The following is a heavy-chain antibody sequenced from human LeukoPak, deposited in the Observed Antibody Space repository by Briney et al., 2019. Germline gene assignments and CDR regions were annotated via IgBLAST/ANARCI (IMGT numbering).Heavy chain of an antibody. CDR3: ARDRTSEAAFDY. J-gene: IGHJ4*02. CDR1: GGTFSSYA. D-gene: IGHD6-13*01. CDR2: ISAYNGNT. Sequence: ASVKVSCKASGGTFSSYAISWVRQAPGQGLEWMGWISAYNGNTNYAQKLQGRVTMTTDTSTSTAYMELRSLRSDDTAVYYCARDRTSEAAFDYWGQGTLVTVSS. V-gene: IGHV1-18*01.